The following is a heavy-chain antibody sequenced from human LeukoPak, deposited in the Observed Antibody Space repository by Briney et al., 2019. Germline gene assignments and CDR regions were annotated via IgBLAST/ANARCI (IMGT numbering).Heavy chain of an antibody. J-gene: IGHJ6*03. D-gene: IGHD3-10*01. V-gene: IGHV4-61*05. CDR1: GDSISTSNSY. Sequence: PSETLSLTCTVSGDSISTSNSYWGWIRQPPGKGLEWIGYIYYSGSTNYNPSLKSRVTISVDTSKNQFSLKLSSVTAADTAVYYCARARGTRISWGPGGYYYMDVWGKGTTVTVSS. CDR3: ARARGTRISWGPGGYYYMDV. CDR2: IYYSGST.